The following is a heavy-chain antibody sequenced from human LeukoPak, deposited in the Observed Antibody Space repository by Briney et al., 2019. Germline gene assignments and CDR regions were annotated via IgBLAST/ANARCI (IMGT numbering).Heavy chain of an antibody. Sequence: PGGSLRLSCAASGFTFSNYWMSWVRQAPGKGLEWVAVMSYDGSNKYYADSVKGRFTISRDNSKNTLYLQMNSLRAEDTAVYYCARDHEAATGSLYYYGMDVWGQGTTVTVSS. J-gene: IGHJ6*02. CDR1: GFTFSNYW. CDR2: MSYDGSNK. D-gene: IGHD1-1*01. CDR3: ARDHEAATGSLYYYGMDV. V-gene: IGHV3-30-3*01.